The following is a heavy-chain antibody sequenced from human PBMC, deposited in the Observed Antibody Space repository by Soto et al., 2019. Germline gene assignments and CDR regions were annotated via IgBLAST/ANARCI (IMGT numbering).Heavy chain of an antibody. V-gene: IGHV4-61*01. D-gene: IGHD3-3*01. CDR2: VYHTGRT. CDR3: ARDFAYFDS. Sequence: QVQLQESGPGLVKPSETLSLTCTVSGGSFKSGSYSWSWIRQPPGKGLEWIGYVYHTGRTSYNPSLTSRVSISMDTSKNQFSLNLDSVTAADTAVYFCARDFAYFDSWGKGTLVTVS. J-gene: IGHJ4*02. CDR1: GGSFKSGSYS.